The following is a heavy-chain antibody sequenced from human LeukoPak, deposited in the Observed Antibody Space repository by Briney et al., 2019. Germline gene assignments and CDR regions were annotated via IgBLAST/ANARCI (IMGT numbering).Heavy chain of an antibody. V-gene: IGHV3-48*01. J-gene: IGHJ5*02. CDR2: ISSSSSTI. D-gene: IGHD3-10*01. CDR1: GFTFSSYS. CDR3: ARGYAMVRGVNFDH. Sequence: GGSLRLSCAASGFTFSSYSMNWVRQAPGKGLEWVSYISSSSSTIYYADSVKGRFTISRDNAKNSLYLQMNSLRAEDTAVYYCARGYAMVRGVNFDHWGQGTLVTVSS.